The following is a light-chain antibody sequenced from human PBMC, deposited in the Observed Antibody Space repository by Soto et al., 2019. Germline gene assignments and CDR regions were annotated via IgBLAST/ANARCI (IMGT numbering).Light chain of an antibody. CDR3: QQRGNWPVT. J-gene: IGKJ1*01. Sequence: EIVLTQSPATLPLSPGERATLSCRASQSVGSYFAWYQQKPGQAPRLLIYDASNRATGIPARFSGSGSGTDFTLTISSLEPDDFAVYYCQQRGNWPVTFGQGTKVDIK. CDR2: DAS. CDR1: QSVGSY. V-gene: IGKV3-11*01.